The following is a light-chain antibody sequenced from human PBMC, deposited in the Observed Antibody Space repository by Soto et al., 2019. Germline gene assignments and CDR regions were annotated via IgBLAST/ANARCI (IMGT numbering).Light chain of an antibody. CDR3: QQRSSWPIT. Sequence: EIVLTRSPATLSLSPGGRATLSFVASQSVTSYLALYQQRPGQAPRLLINDASRRATGIPDRFSGSGSGADFTLTISSLEPEDFAVYYCQQRSSWPITFGQGTRLEIK. CDR1: QSVTSY. CDR2: DAS. V-gene: IGKV3-11*01. J-gene: IGKJ5*01.